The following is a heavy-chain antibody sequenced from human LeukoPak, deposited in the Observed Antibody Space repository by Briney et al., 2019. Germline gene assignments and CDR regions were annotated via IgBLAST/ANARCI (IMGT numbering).Heavy chain of an antibody. CDR1: GGTFSSYA. Sequence: SVKVSCKASGGTFSSYAISWVRQAPGQGLEWMGGIIPIFGTANYAQKFQGRVTMTTDTSTSTAYMELRSLRSDDTAVYYCARDPRTYYDFWSGYYTPKGDYYGMDVWGQGTTVTVSS. D-gene: IGHD3-3*01. V-gene: IGHV1-69*05. J-gene: IGHJ6*02. CDR3: ARDPRTYYDFWSGYYTPKGDYYGMDV. CDR2: IIPIFGTA.